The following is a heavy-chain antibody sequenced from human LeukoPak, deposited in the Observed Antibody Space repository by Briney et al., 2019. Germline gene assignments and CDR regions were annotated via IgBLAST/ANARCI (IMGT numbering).Heavy chain of an antibody. CDR3: ARVRITMVRGVDNWFDP. J-gene: IGHJ5*02. CDR1: GFTFSSYN. V-gene: IGHV3-48*04. Sequence: GGSLRLSCVASGFTFSSYNMNWVRQAPGRGLEWVSYISSSSGTIYYADSVRGRFTISRDNAKNSLYLQMNSLRAEDTALYHCARVRITMVRGVDNWFDPWGQGTLVTVSS. CDR2: ISSSSGTI. D-gene: IGHD3-10*01.